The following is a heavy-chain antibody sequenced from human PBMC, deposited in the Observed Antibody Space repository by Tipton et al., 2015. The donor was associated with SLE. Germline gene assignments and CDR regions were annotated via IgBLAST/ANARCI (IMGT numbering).Heavy chain of an antibody. V-gene: IGHV4-39*07. D-gene: IGHD4-17*01. J-gene: IGHJ6*02. Sequence: TLSLTCTVSGGSISSSSYYWGWIRQPPGKGLEWIGNIYYTGSTYYNPSLKSRVTISKDTSKNQFSLRLSSVTAADTAIYYCARPNGEYYYYAMDVWGQGTTVTVSS. CDR3: ARPNGEYYYYAMDV. CDR1: GGSISSSSYY. CDR2: IYYTGST.